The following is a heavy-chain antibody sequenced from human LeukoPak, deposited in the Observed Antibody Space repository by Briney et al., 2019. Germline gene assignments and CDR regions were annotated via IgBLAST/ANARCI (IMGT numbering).Heavy chain of an antibody. V-gene: IGHV1-18*03. CDR2: ISVNNGNT. J-gene: IGHJ5*02. CDR3: ARRLYWFDP. Sequence: ASVTVSCKASHYTFTSYGISWVRQAPGQGLEWMGWISVNNGNTKYAQKFQGRVTMTTDISTTTAYMELRGLRSDDMAIYYCARRLYWFDPWGQGALGTVSS. CDR1: HYTFTSYG.